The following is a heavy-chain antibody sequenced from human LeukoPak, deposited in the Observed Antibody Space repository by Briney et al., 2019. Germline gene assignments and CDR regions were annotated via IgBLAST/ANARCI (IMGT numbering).Heavy chain of an antibody. CDR3: AREYSASEH. V-gene: IGHV1-2*02. J-gene: IGHJ1*01. D-gene: IGHD5-12*01. Sequence: ASVKVSCKASGHTFVGYYLHWVRQAPGQGLEWMAWIDPYTGNTHYAQKSQGRITVTRDTSISTTYMELSWLTSDDTALYYCAREYSASEHWGQGTLVTVSS. CDR2: IDPYTGNT. CDR1: GHTFVGYY.